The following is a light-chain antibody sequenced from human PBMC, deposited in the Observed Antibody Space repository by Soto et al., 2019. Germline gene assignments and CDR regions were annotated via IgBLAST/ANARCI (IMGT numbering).Light chain of an antibody. J-gene: IGKJ2*01. CDR1: QSISSY. CDR2: AAS. Sequence: DIQMTQSPSSLSASVGDRVTITCRASQSISSYLNWYQQKPEKAPKLLIYAASSLQSGVTSRFSGSGSGTDFTPTISCLQPEDFATYYCQQNYSTPYTFGQGTKVDIK. CDR3: QQNYSTPYT. V-gene: IGKV1-39*01.